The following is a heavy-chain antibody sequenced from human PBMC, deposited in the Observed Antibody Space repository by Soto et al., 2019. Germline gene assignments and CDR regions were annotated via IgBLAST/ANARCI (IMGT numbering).Heavy chain of an antibody. Sequence: PSETLSLTCTVSGGSISSYYWSWIRQPPGKGLEWIGYIYYSASTNYNPSLKSRVTISVDTSKYQFSLKLSSVTAADTDVYYCARAGSSWFTYGMDVWGQGTMITVSS. J-gene: IGHJ6*02. CDR2: IYYSAST. CDR1: GGSISSYY. CDR3: ARAGSSWFTYGMDV. D-gene: IGHD6-13*01. V-gene: IGHV4-59*01.